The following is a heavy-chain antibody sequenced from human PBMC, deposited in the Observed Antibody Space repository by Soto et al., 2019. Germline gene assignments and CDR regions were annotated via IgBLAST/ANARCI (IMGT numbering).Heavy chain of an antibody. D-gene: IGHD3-10*01. J-gene: IGHJ6*02. V-gene: IGHV4-4*07. Sequence: LSLTCTVSGGSISSYYVSWIRQSAGKGLEWIGRIDTSGTTNYNPSLKSRVTMSVDASKNHFSLNLSSVTAADTAVYYCARGPRGYVYYHGMDVWGQGTTVTVSS. CDR3: ARGPRGYVYYHGMDV. CDR2: IDTSGTT. CDR1: GGSISSYY.